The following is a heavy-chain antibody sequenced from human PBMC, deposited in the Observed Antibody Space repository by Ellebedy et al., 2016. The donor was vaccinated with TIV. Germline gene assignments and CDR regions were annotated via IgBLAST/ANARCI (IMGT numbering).Heavy chain of an antibody. CDR3: ARPLCMVATRNRCEGYYFDY. CDR1: GYTFSSYY. J-gene: IGHJ4*02. D-gene: IGHD5-12*01. V-gene: IGHV1-46*04. CDR2: INPSGGST. Sequence: AASVKVSCKASGYTFSSYYMHWVRQAPGQGLEWMGIINPSGGSTTYAQNLQGRVTMTRDTSTSTVYMELSSLRSEDTAVYYCARPLCMVATRNRCEGYYFDYWGQGTLVTVSS.